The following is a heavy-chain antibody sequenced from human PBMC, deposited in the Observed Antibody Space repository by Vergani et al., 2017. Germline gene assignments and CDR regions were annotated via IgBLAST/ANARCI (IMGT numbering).Heavy chain of an antibody. J-gene: IGHJ4*02. CDR3: AKAYYGSGGIGIDC. CDR1: GFTFDDYA. D-gene: IGHD3-10*01. Sequence: EVQLVESGGGLVQPGRSLRLSCAASGFTFDDYAMHWVRQAPGKGLEWVSGISWNSGSIGYADSVKGRFTISRDNAKNSLYLQMNSLRAEDTALYYCAKAYYGSGGIGIDCGGQGTRVTVSS. V-gene: IGHV3-9*01. CDR2: ISWNSGSI.